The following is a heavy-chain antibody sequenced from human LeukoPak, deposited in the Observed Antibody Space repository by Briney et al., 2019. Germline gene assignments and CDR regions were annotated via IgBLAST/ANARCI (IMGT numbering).Heavy chain of an antibody. V-gene: IGHV3-30*02. CDR3: AKDRGSGSYYSLDY. D-gene: IGHD1-26*01. CDR1: GFTFSSYG. J-gene: IGHJ4*02. Sequence: GGSLRLSCAASGFTFSSYGMHWVRQAPGKGLEWVAFIRYDGSNKYYADSVKGRFTISRDNSKNTLYLQMNSLRAEDTAVSYCAKDRGSGSYYSLDYWGQGNLVTVSS. CDR2: IRYDGSNK.